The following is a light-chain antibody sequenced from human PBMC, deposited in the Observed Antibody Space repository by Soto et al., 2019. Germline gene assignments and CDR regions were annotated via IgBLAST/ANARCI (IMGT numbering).Light chain of an antibody. Sequence: QAVVTQPPSVSAAPGQKVTISCSGGSSNIGGNSVSWYQQLPGTAPKLLIYDDNKRPSGIPDRFSGSKSGTSATLGITGFQTGDEADYYCGSWDSSLSAYVFGTGTKLTVL. CDR1: SSNIGGNS. CDR2: DDN. V-gene: IGLV1-51*01. J-gene: IGLJ1*01. CDR3: GSWDSSLSAYV.